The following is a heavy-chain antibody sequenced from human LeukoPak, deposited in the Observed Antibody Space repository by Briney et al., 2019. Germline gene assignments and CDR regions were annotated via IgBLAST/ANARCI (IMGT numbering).Heavy chain of an antibody. J-gene: IGHJ3*02. CDR2: IDSDGSST. V-gene: IGHV3-74*01. CDR3: SRGGVFHGFDI. Sequence: PGGSLRLSCAASGFTFSSYRMHWVRQAPGKGLVWVSRIDSDGSSTIYADSVKGRFTISRDNAKNTLYLQMDSLRVEDTAAYYCSRGGVFHGFDIWGQGTTVTVSS. D-gene: IGHD2-21*01. CDR1: GFTFSSYR.